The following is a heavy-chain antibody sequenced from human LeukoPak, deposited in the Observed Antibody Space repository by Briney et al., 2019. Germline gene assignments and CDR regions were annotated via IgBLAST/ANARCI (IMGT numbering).Heavy chain of an antibody. V-gene: IGHV3-33*01. D-gene: IGHD3-10*01. CDR3: ARDSDYYGSGSHDY. Sequence: PGRSLRLSCAASGFTFSSYGMHWVRQAPGKGLEWVAVIWYDGSNKYYADSVKGRFTISRDNAKNSLYLQMNSLRAEDTAVYYCARDSDYYGSGSHDYWGQGTLVTVSS. CDR2: IWYDGSNK. CDR1: GFTFSSYG. J-gene: IGHJ4*02.